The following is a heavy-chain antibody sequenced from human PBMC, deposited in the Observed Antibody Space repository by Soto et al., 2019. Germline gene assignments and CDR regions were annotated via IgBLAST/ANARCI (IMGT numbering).Heavy chain of an antibody. J-gene: IGHJ4*02. D-gene: IGHD4-17*01. CDR2: FYHSGGT. V-gene: IGHV4-38-2*01. CDR1: GYSISNAFY. CDR3: ARRGGGDYLFDS. Sequence: SETLSLTCAVSGYSISNAFYCAWFRQPPGKGLEWIATFYHSGGTYYNPSLKSRVSISVDTSKNEFSLKLTSITAADTAIYFCARRGGGDYLFDSWGQGILVTVSS.